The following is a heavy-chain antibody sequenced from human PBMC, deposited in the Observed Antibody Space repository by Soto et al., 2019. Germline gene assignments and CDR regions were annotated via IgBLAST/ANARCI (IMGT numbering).Heavy chain of an antibody. J-gene: IGHJ5*02. CDR2: ISSSGSTI. CDR3: ARIRYYDSGSSINWFDP. V-gene: IGHV3-11*01. D-gene: IGHD3-10*01. Sequence: LSLTCAVSGGSISGSSWWSWIRQSPGKGLEWVSYISSSGSTIYYADSVKGRFTISRDNAKNSLYLQMNSLRAEDTAVYYCARIRYYDSGSSINWFDPWGQGTLVTVSS. CDR1: GGSISGSS.